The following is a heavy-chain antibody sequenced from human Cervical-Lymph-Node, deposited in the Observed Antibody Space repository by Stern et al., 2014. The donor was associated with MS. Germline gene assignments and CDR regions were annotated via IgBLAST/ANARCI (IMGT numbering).Heavy chain of an antibody. Sequence: QVQLVESGAEVKKPGASVRVSCKASGYTLSYFFMHWIRQAPGQGLEWMGVINPSGGFTKYAQKVQGRFTMTRDTSTSTAYMELSRLTSEDTAVYYCASARNTAFDIWGQGTSVIVSS. CDR2: INPSGGFT. CDR1: GYTLSYFF. CDR3: ASARNTAFDI. V-gene: IGHV1-46*03. J-gene: IGHJ3*02.